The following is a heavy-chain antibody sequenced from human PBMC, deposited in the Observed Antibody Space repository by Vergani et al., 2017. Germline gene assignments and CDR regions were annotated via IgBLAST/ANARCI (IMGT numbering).Heavy chain of an antibody. V-gene: IGHV1-18*01. CDR2: ISAYNGNT. D-gene: IGHD3-10*01. J-gene: IGHJ6*03. CDR3: ARLITMVRGVIITIYYMDV. Sequence: QVQLVQSGAEVKKPGASVKVSCKASGYTFTSYGISWVRQAPGQGLEWMGWISAYNGNTNYAQKLQGRVTMTTDTSTSTAYMELRSLRSDDTAVYYCARLITMVRGVIITIYYMDVWGKGTTVTVSS. CDR1: GYTFTSYG.